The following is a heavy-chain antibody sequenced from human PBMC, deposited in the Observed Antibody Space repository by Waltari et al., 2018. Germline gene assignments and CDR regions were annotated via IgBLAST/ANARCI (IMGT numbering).Heavy chain of an antibody. J-gene: IGHJ4*02. CDR3: ARDWGTPYYYDSSGYYRDY. Sequence: QVQLQASGPGLVKPSETLSLTCTGPGGPICSYYWRWIPQPPGTGLEWIGYIYDSGSTNYNPSLKSRVTISVDTSKNQFSLKLSSVTAADTAVYYCARDWGTPYYYDSSGYYRDYWGQGTLVTVSS. CDR1: GGPICSYY. D-gene: IGHD3-22*01. V-gene: IGHV4-59*01. CDR2: IYDSGST.